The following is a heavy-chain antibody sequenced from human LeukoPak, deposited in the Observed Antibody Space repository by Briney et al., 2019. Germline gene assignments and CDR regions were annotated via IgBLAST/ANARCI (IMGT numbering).Heavy chain of an antibody. V-gene: IGHV4-59*08. J-gene: IGHJ4*02. CDR3: ARPSNYYDSSGSFDY. Sequence: SSETLSLTCTVSGGSISSYYWTWIRQPPGKGLEWIGYISDSGSTNYNPSLKSRVTISVDTSKKQFSLKLTSVTAADTAVYYCARPSNYYDSSGSFDYWGQGTLVTVSS. CDR2: ISDSGST. CDR1: GGSISSYY. D-gene: IGHD3-22*01.